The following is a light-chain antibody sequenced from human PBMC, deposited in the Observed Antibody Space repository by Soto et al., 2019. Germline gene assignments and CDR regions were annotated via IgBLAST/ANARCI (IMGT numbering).Light chain of an antibody. CDR1: QSLSSDS. Sequence: EIVLTQSPGTLSLSPGETATLSCRASQSLSSDSLAWYQQKPGQAPRLLIHAAIYRASGTPDRFSGSGSGTDFTLTTSRLEPEEFAVYFCQHDSNLQYTFGQGTKLEIK. CDR3: QHDSNLQYT. V-gene: IGKV3-20*01. J-gene: IGKJ2*01. CDR2: AAI.